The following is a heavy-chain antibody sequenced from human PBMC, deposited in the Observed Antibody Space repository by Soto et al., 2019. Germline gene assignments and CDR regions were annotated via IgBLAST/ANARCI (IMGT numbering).Heavy chain of an antibody. CDR1: GFTFNSYA. V-gene: IGHV3-23*01. D-gene: IGHD2-2*01. Sequence: EVQLLEWGGGLVQPGGSLRLSCAASGFTFNSYAMSWVRQAPGKGLEWVSITSGGGGTTYYADSVKGRFAISRDNSKNTLNLEINSLRAEDTAVYFCAKRYHTTTSCFDYWGQASLVTVSS. CDR3: AKRYHTTTSCFDY. J-gene: IGHJ4*02. CDR2: TSGGGGTT.